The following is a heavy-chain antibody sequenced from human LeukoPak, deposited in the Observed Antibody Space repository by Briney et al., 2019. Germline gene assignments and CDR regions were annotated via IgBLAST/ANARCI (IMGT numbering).Heavy chain of an antibody. Sequence: ASVNVSCKATGYTFTSYGISWVRQAPGQGLEWMGWISSNSDNTNYAQKLQGRVTMTTDTSTSTAYMELRSLRSDDTVLYFCARDWGSIKVIADYWGQGTLVTVSS. CDR2: ISSNSDNT. CDR3: ARDWGSIKVIADY. V-gene: IGHV1-18*01. J-gene: IGHJ4*02. CDR1: GYTFTSYG. D-gene: IGHD7-27*01.